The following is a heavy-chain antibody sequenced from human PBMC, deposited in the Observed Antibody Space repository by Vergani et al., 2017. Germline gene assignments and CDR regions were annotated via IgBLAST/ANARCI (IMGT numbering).Heavy chain of an antibody. V-gene: IGHV3-33*01. CDR3: ARETRDTPSSLDY. D-gene: IGHD5-24*01. CDR2: IWYDGATR. CDR1: GFTFSDYN. Sequence: QVRLVESGGGVVQTGGSLRLSCEASGFTFSDYNMHWVRQAPGKGLEWVAVIWYDGATRYMADAVKGRFTISRDNSKNTLYLQMNSLRGDDTAVYYCARETRDTPSSLDYWGQGTLVTVSS. J-gene: IGHJ4*02.